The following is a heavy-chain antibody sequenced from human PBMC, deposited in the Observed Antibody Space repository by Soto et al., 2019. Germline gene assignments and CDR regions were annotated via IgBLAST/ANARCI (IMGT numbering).Heavy chain of an antibody. J-gene: IGHJ4*02. CDR3: ARADCSGGSCYPCDN. CDR2: IHPNSGDT. V-gene: IGHV1-2*02. D-gene: IGHD2-15*01. CDR1: GYTLTAYY. Sequence: ASVKVSCKASGYTLTAYYLHWVRQAPGQGLEWVGWIHPNSGDTNYAQKFQGRVTLTRDTAISTAYMELKGLKSNDTAVYYCARADCSGGSCYPCDNWGQGTLVTVSS.